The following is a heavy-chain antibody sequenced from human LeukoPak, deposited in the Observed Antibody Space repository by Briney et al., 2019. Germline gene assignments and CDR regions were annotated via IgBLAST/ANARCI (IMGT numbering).Heavy chain of an antibody. CDR2: IYYSGST. V-gene: IGHV4-59*08. Sequence: SETLSPTCTVSGGSISSYYWSWIRQPPGKGLEWIGYIYYSGSTNYNPSLKSRVTISVDTSKNQFSLKLSSVTAADTAVYYCARRYSSSPYGMDVWGQGTTVTVSS. D-gene: IGHD6-13*01. CDR1: GGSISSYY. J-gene: IGHJ6*02. CDR3: ARRYSSSPYGMDV.